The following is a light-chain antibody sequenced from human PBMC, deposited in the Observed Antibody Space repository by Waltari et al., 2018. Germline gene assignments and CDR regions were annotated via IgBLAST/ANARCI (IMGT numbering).Light chain of an antibody. Sequence: ASVGDTVTITCRASQLISSYLAWYQHNPGRAPKLLLHAASTLQPGVPSRFSGSVSGTDFTLTINNLQPEDFATYYCQQQRTFGQGTKVEI. CDR1: QLISSY. CDR2: AAS. CDR3: QQQRT. V-gene: IGKV1-9*01. J-gene: IGKJ1*01.